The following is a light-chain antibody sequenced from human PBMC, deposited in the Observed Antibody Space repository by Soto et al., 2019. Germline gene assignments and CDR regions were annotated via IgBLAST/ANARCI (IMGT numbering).Light chain of an antibody. Sequence: DIQMTQSPSSLSASIGDRVTITCRASQSISSYLNWYQQKPGKAPKFLIYAASSLQSGVPSRFSGSGSGTDFTLTISSLQPEDFATYYCQKYDSGIRTFGGGTTVEIK. CDR3: QKYDSGIRT. CDR1: QSISSY. CDR2: AAS. V-gene: IGKV1-39*01. J-gene: IGKJ4*01.